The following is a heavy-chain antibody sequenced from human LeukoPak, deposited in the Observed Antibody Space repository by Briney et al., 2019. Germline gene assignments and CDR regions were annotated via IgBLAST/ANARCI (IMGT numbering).Heavy chain of an antibody. Sequence: GGSLRLSCAASGLTFSSYAMSWVRQAPGKGLECVSAISGSSGHTYYADSVKGRFTISRDNSKNTLYLQMNSLRAEDTAVYYCAKVGFSEMEWLLYSDHWGQGTLVTVSS. D-gene: IGHD3-3*01. CDR1: GLTFSSYA. CDR2: ISGSSGHT. CDR3: AKVGFSEMEWLLYSDH. J-gene: IGHJ4*02. V-gene: IGHV3-23*01.